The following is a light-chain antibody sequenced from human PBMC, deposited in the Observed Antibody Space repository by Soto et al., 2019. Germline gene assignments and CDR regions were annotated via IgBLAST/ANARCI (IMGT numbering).Light chain of an antibody. Sequence: EILLTQSPGTLSLSPGERATLSCRTSQSLSNTYLAWYQQKPGQAPRLLIFDASTRATGIPDRFSGSGSGTDFTLTISRLEPEDFAVYYCQLYGDSPKTFGQGTNVEVK. V-gene: IGKV3-20*01. CDR3: QLYGDSPKT. CDR2: DAS. CDR1: QSLSNTY. J-gene: IGKJ1*01.